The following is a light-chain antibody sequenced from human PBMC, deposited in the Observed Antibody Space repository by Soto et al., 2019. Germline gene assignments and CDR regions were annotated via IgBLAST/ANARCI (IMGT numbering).Light chain of an antibody. CDR2: DAS. J-gene: IGKJ4*01. CDR1: QSISSW. CDR3: QQYNTYSLT. Sequence: DIQMTQYPSTLSASVGDRVTITCRASQSISSWLAWYQQKPGKAPKVLIYDASSFESGVSSRFSGSGSGTEFTLTISSLQPEDFATYFCQQYNTYSLTFGGGTKVDIK. V-gene: IGKV1-5*01.